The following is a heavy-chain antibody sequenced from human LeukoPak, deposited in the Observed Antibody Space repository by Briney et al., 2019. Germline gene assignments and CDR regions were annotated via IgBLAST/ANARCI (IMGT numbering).Heavy chain of an antibody. CDR2: IYSGGST. CDR1: GGSISSYY. Sequence: ETLSLTCTVSGGSISSYYMSWVRQAPGKGLEWVSVIYSGGSTYYADSVKGRFTISRDNSKNTLYLQMNSLRAEDTAVYYCARGRSATPLDYWGQGTLVTVSS. CDR3: ARGRSATPLDY. J-gene: IGHJ4*02. D-gene: IGHD3-10*01. V-gene: IGHV3-53*01.